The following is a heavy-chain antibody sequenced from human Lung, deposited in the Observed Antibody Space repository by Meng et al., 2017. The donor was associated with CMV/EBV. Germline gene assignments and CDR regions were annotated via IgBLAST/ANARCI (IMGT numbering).Heavy chain of an antibody. Sequence: ASXXVSXKASGYTFNGYNMHWVRQAPGQGLEWMGWINPNSGGTNYAQRFQGRVTLTIDTSISTAYMELSRLKSDDTAVYFCARLFHRILGTGYYYGMDVWGQGXTVTVSS. CDR2: INPNSGGT. J-gene: IGHJ6*02. V-gene: IGHV1-2*02. CDR1: GYTFNGYN. CDR3: ARLFHRILGTGYYYGMDV. D-gene: IGHD3/OR15-3a*01.